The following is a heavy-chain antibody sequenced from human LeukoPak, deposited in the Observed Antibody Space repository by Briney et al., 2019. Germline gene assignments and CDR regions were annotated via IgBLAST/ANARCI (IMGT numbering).Heavy chain of an antibody. J-gene: IGHJ4*02. CDR3: ARDVDDYYDSSGYPDY. CDR1: GFTFSSYA. CDR2: ISYDGSNK. D-gene: IGHD3-22*01. V-gene: IGHV3-30-3*01. Sequence: GGSLRLSCAASGFTFSSYAMHWVRQAPGKGLEWVAVISYDGSNKYYADSVKGRFTISRDNSKNTLYLQMDSLRAEDTAVYYCARDVDDYYDSSGYPDYWGQGTLVTVSS.